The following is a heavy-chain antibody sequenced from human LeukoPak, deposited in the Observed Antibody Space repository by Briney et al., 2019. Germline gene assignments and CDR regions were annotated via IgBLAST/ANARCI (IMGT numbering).Heavy chain of an antibody. Sequence: ASVKVPCKASGYTFTGYYMHWVRQAPGQGLEWMGWINPNSGGTNYAQKFQGRVTMTRDTSISTAYMELSRLRSDDTAVYYCASTVTTLYYFDYWGQGTLVTVSS. V-gene: IGHV1-2*02. CDR1: GYTFTGYY. CDR3: ASTVTTLYYFDY. J-gene: IGHJ4*02. D-gene: IGHD4-17*01. CDR2: INPNSGGT.